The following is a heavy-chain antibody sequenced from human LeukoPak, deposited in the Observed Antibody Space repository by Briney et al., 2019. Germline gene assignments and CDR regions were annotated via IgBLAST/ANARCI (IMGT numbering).Heavy chain of an antibody. V-gene: IGHV1-2*02. CDR1: GYTFTGHY. Sequence: EASVKVSCKASGYTFTGHYMHWVRQAPGQGLEWMGWINPNSGGTNYAQKFQGRVTMTRDTSISTAYMELSRLRSDDTAVYYCARAEYYYDSSGLFFSYWFDPWGQGTLVTVSS. CDR3: ARAEYYYDSSGLFFSYWFDP. D-gene: IGHD3-22*01. J-gene: IGHJ5*02. CDR2: INPNSGGT.